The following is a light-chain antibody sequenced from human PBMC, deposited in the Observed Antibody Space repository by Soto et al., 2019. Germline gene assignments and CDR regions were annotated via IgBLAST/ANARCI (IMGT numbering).Light chain of an antibody. CDR3: LQYNTSPWT. CDR2: AAS. CDR1: QGISND. Sequence: DIQMTQSPSSLSASVGDRVTITCRASQGISNDLDWLQQKPAKAPKLLIYAASSLQSGVPSRFSGSGSGTEFTITISSLQDEAFATYYCLQYNTSPWTFGQGTKVEIK. V-gene: IGKV1-17*01. J-gene: IGKJ1*01.